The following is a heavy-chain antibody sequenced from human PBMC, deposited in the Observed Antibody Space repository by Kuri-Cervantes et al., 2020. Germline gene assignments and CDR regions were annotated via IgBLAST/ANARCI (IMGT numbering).Heavy chain of an antibody. D-gene: IGHD3-10*01. V-gene: IGHV3-30-3*01. Sequence: GESLKISCAASGFTFSSYAMHWVRQAPGKGLEWVAVISYDGSNKYYADSVKGRFTISRDNSKNTLYLQMNSLRAEDTAVYYCARGARGYYGSGSYSRWYFDLWGRGTLVTVSS. CDR2: ISYDGSNK. CDR3: ARGARGYYGSGSYSRWYFDL. J-gene: IGHJ2*01. CDR1: GFTFSSYA.